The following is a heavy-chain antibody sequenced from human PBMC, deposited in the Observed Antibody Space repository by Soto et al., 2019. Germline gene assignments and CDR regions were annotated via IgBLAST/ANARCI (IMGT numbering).Heavy chain of an antibody. Sequence: QVRLVQSGAELKKPGASVKVSCKASGSTFTGHYIHWVRQAPGQGLEWMGWINPNSGTTKYAQKFQGRVTLTRETSITTAYMELSSLKSDDTAVYYCARAGIAAAGSGEYGMDVWGQGTTVIVSS. D-gene: IGHD6-13*01. J-gene: IGHJ6*02. CDR3: ARAGIAAAGSGEYGMDV. CDR1: GSTFTGHY. CDR2: INPNSGTT. V-gene: IGHV1-2*02.